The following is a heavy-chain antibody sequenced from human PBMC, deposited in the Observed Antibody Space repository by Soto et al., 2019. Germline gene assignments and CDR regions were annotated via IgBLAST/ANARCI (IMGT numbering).Heavy chain of an antibody. Sequence: QVQLVESGGGVVQPGRSLRLSCAASGFTFSSYGMHWVRQAPGKGLEWVAVIWYDGSNKYYADSVKGRFTISRDNSKNTLDLQMNSLRAEDTAVYYCARVPFSAAGGYYYYYMDVWGKGTTVTVSS. CDR2: IWYDGSNK. CDR3: ARVPFSAAGGYYYYYMDV. D-gene: IGHD6-25*01. CDR1: GFTFSSYG. V-gene: IGHV3-33*01. J-gene: IGHJ6*03.